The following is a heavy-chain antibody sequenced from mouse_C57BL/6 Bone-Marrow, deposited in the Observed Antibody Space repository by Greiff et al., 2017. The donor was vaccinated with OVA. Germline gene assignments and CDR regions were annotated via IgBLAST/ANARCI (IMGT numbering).Heavy chain of an antibody. J-gene: IGHJ2*01. V-gene: IGHV5-2*03. CDR3: ARSPVNWDPYYFDD. D-gene: IGHD4-1*02. Sequence: EVKVEESGGGLVQPGESLKLSCESNEYEFPSHDMSWVRKTPEKRLELVAAINSDGGSTYYPDTMERRFIISRDNTNKTLYLQLSSLRSEDTALYYCARSPVNWDPYYFDDWGQGTTLTVSS. CDR2: INSDGGST. CDR1: EYEFPSHD.